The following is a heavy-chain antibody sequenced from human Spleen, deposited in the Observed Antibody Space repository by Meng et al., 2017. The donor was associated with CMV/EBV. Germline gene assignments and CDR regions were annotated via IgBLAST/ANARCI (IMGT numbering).Heavy chain of an antibody. CDR3: ARARISMVRGVKEYFDY. CDR1: ISSGTYC. CDR2: IYDSGST. V-gene: IGHV4-31*02. J-gene: IGHJ4*02. Sequence: ISSGTYCWSWIRQHPGKGLEWIGNIYDSGSTYYNPSLKSRVIISVDTSKNQFSLKLSSVTAADTAVYYCARARISMVRGVKEYFDYWGQGTLVTVSS. D-gene: IGHD3-10*01.